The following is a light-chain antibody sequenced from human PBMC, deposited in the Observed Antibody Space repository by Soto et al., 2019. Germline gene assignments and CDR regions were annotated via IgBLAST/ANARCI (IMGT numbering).Light chain of an antibody. CDR1: QTIRSNY. CDR3: QQYGRSPWT. CDR2: GAS. V-gene: IGKV3-20*01. J-gene: IGKJ1*01. Sequence: ETVLTQSPGTLSLSPGERATLSCRASQTIRSNYLAWYRQTPGQAPRLLIYGASNRATGIADRCSGSGSGTDFTHIISRLEPEDFALYYCQQYGRSPWTFGQGPKVEIK.